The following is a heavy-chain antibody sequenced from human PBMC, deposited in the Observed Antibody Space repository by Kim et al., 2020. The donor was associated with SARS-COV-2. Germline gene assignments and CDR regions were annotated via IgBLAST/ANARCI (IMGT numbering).Heavy chain of an antibody. Sequence: ASVKVSCKASGYTFTSYDINWVRQATGQGLEWMGWMNPNSGNTGYAQKFQGRVTMTRNTSISTAYMELSSLRSEDTAVYYCARVCGSYTRWYYYYYYYMDVWGKGTTVTVSS. J-gene: IGHJ6*03. CDR1: GYTFTSYD. V-gene: IGHV1-8*01. CDR3: ARVCGSYTRWYYYYYYYMDV. D-gene: IGHD1-26*01. CDR2: MNPNSGNT.